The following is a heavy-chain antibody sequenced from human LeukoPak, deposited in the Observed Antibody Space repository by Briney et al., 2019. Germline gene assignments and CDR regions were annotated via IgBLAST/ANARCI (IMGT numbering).Heavy chain of an antibody. Sequence: GGSLRLSCAASGFTFSSYAMSWVRQAPGKGLEWVLAISGSGGSTYYADSVKGRFTISRDNSKNTLYLQMNSLRAEDTAVYYCAKHRWNYYGSGSNAYYFDYWGQGTLVTVSS. CDR2: ISGSGGST. CDR1: GFTFSSYA. J-gene: IGHJ4*02. CDR3: AKHRWNYYGSGSNAYYFDY. V-gene: IGHV3-23*01. D-gene: IGHD3-10*01.